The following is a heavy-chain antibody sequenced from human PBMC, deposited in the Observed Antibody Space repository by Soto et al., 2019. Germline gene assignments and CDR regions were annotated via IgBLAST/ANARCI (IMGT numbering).Heavy chain of an antibody. CDR3: ARASYLSGYDSSEYFQH. D-gene: IGHD5-12*01. Sequence: SETLSLTCTVSGGSISSGGYYWSWIRQHPGKGLEWIGYIYYSGSTYYNPSLKSRVTISVDTSKNQFSLKLSPVTAADTAVYYCARASYLSGYDSSEYFQHWGQGTLVTVSS. V-gene: IGHV4-31*03. CDR2: IYYSGST. CDR1: GGSISSGGYY. J-gene: IGHJ1*01.